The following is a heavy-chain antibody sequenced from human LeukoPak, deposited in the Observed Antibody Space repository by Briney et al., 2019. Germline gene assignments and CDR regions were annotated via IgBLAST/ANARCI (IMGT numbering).Heavy chain of an antibody. CDR1: GFTFSSYE. Sequence: GGSLRLSCAASGFTFSSYEMNWVRRAPGKGLEWVSYISTSGSTIYHADSVKGRFTISRDNAKNSLFLRMNSLRAEDTAVYYCARRGYYDSSGYLFDYWGQGTLVTVSS. J-gene: IGHJ4*02. V-gene: IGHV3-48*03. CDR2: ISTSGSTI. CDR3: ARRGYYDSSGYLFDY. D-gene: IGHD3-22*01.